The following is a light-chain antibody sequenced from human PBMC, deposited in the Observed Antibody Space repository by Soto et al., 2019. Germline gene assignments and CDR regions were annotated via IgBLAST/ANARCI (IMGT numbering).Light chain of an antibody. Sequence: EIVLTQSPAPLSLSPGEGATLSCRASQSVSSYLAWYQQKPGQAPRLLIYDASNRATGIPARFSGSGSGTDFTLTIASLEPEDFAVYYCQQRSNWPSTFGGGTRVEIK. J-gene: IGKJ4*01. CDR3: QQRSNWPST. V-gene: IGKV3-11*01. CDR2: DAS. CDR1: QSVSSY.